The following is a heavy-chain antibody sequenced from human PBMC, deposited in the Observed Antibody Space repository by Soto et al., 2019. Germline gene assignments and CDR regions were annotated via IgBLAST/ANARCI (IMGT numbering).Heavy chain of an antibody. CDR3: AKGLSAWTSGDYYYYGMDV. CDR1: GFTFRTYG. Sequence: QVQLVESGGGVVQPGRSLRLSCAASGFTFRTYGMHWVRQAPGKGLEWVAVISYDGNNKYYADSVKGRFTISRDNSKNTLYLQMNSLRAEDTAVYYCAKGLSAWTSGDYYYYGMDVWGQGTTVTVSS. D-gene: IGHD2-8*02. V-gene: IGHV3-30*18. J-gene: IGHJ6*01. CDR2: ISYDGNNK.